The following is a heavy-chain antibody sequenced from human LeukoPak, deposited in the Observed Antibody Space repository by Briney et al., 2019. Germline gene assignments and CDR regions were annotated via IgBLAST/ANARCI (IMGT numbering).Heavy chain of an antibody. CDR3: TTGWWSSPFFDY. CDR1: GLTFTKAW. Sequence: GGSLRLSCTASGLTFTKAWMSWVRQAPGKGLEWVGRIKSKTAGETTDYAAPVNGRFTISRDDSKNTLYLQMNSLKTEDTAVYYCTTGWWSSPFFDYWGQGSLVTVSS. V-gene: IGHV3-15*01. CDR2: IKSKTAGETT. J-gene: IGHJ4*02. D-gene: IGHD1-26*01.